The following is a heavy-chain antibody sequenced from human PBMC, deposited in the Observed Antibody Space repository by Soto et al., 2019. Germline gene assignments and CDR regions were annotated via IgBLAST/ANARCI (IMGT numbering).Heavy chain of an antibody. CDR3: ARTPWVNDIHFEY. J-gene: IGHJ4*02. D-gene: IGHD2-21*01. CDR1: VFTFSSYS. CDR2: ISSSSSTI. V-gene: IGHV3-48*02. Sequence: PVGSLRLSCASSVFTFSSYSMNWVRHSPGKWLEWVSYISSSSSTIYYADSVKGRFTISRDNAKNSLYLQMNSLRDEDTAVYYCARTPWVNDIHFEYWGQGTLVSVSS.